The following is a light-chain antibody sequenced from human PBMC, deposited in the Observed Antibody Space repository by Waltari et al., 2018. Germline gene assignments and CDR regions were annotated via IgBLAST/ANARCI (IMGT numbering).Light chain of an antibody. Sequence: ELVLTQSPATLPLSPGEGATISRRASQGVSSQLAWYQQKPGHAPRLLIYDASSRATGIPAMFSGSGSGTDFTLTISSLEPEDFAVYYCQQCNNSPPTFGQGTKVEIK. V-gene: IGKV3-11*01. CDR2: DAS. CDR3: QQCNNSPPT. J-gene: IGKJ1*01. CDR1: QGVSSQ.